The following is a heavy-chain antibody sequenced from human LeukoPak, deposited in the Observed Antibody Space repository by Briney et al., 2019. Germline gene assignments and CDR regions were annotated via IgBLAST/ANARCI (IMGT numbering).Heavy chain of an antibody. CDR3: PRERGHYYDNEG. CDR1: GYTFTGYY. J-gene: IGHJ4*02. V-gene: IGHV1-2*02. Sequence: ASVTVSCKASGYTFTGYYMHWVRQAPAQGVEWMGGINPNNGDTRYAQKFRGRVTMTRDTSISTVYIEVSRLTSDDTAVYSCPRERGHYYDNEGWGQGTLVTVSS. CDR2: INPNNGDT. D-gene: IGHD3-22*01.